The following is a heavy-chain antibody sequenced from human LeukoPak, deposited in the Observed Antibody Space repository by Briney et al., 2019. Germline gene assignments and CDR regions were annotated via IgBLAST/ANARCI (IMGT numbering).Heavy chain of an antibody. V-gene: IGHV4-4*07. D-gene: IGHD1-26*01. CDR1: GGSISSYY. CDR2: IYTSGST. J-gene: IGHJ6*03. Sequence: SETLSLTCTVSGGSISSYYWSWIRQPAGKGLEWIGRIYTSGSTNYNPSLKSRVTMSVDTSKNQFSLKLSSVTAADTAVYYCAGRIVGASRGAHYYYYYMDVWGKGTTVTISS. CDR3: AGRIVGASRGAHYYYYYMDV.